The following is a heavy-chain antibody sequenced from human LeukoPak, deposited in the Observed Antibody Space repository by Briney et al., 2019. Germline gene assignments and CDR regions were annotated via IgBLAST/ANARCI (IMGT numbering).Heavy chain of an antibody. D-gene: IGHD2-2*01. V-gene: IGHV1-69*13. CDR2: IIPIFGTA. CDR1: GGTFSSYA. CDR3: ARGRTPAAHAY. J-gene: IGHJ4*02. Sequence: GASVKVSCKASGGTFSSYAISWVRQAPGQGLEWMGGIIPIFGTANYAQKFQGRVTITADESTSTAYMELSSLRSEDMAVYYCARGRTPAAHAYWGQGTLVTVSS.